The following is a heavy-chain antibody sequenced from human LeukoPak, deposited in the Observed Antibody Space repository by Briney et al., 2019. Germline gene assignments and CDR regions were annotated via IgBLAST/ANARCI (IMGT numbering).Heavy chain of an antibody. CDR1: GGSISSYY. CDR2: IYYSGST. J-gene: IGHJ5*02. CDR3: ARDRDGGYYNWFDP. Sequence: SETLSLTCTVSGGSISSYYWSWIRQPPGKGLEWIGYIYYSGSTNYNPSLKSRVTISVDTSKNQFSLKLSSVTAADTAVYYCARDRDGGYYNWFDPWGQGTLVTVSS. V-gene: IGHV4-59*01. D-gene: IGHD4-17*01.